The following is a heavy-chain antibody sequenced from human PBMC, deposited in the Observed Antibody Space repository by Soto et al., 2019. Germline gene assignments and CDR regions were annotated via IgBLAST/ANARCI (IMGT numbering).Heavy chain of an antibody. CDR1: GFTFSSYS. Sequence: GGSLRLSCAASGFTFSSYSMNWVRQAPGKGLEWVSSISSGSSDIYYADSGKGRFTISRDNAKNSLYLQMNSLRAEDTAVYYCERDPWFGDHTKIHAFDIWGQGTMVTVSS. CDR2: ISSGSSDI. J-gene: IGHJ3*02. CDR3: ERDPWFGDHTKIHAFDI. D-gene: IGHD3-10*01. V-gene: IGHV3-21*01.